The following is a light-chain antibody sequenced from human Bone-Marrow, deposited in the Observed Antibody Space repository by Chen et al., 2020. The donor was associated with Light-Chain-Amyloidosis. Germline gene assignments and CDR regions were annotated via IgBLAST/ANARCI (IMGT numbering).Light chain of an antibody. V-gene: IGLV2-14*01. CDR1: SSDVGGDKY. Sequence: QSALTPPASVSGSPGHSITIPCTGTSSDVGGDKYLSWYQQHAGNAPKLMISDVAERSAGVYKRFCGCTSGTTASLTSSDLQDEDEADYYCSAYTSTTDLRLFGGGTKLTVL. CDR3: SAYTSTTDLRL. CDR2: DVA. J-gene: IGLJ3*02.